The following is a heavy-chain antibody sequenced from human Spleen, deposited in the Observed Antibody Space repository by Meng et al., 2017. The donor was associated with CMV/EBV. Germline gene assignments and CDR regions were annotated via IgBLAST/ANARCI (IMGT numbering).Heavy chain of an antibody. CDR3: AITSGSYFAY. V-gene: IGHV1-2*02. D-gene: IGHD1-26*01. CDR2: INPNSGGT. Sequence: ASVQVSCKASGYTFTGYYIHWVRQAPGQGLEWMGWINPNSGGTNYAQKFRGRVTMTRDTSISTGHMELSRLRSDDTAVYYCAITSGSYFAYWGQGTLVTVSS. CDR1: GYTFTGYY. J-gene: IGHJ4*02.